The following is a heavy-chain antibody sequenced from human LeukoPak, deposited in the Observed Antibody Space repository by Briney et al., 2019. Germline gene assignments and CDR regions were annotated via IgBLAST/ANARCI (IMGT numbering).Heavy chain of an antibody. CDR2: ISAYNGNT. CDR3: ARVYCSSTSCSQAIPDY. CDR1: GYTFASYD. D-gene: IGHD2-2*01. J-gene: IGHJ4*02. V-gene: IGHV1-18*01. Sequence: ASVKVSCKASGYTFASYDINWVRQATGQGLEWMGWISAYNGNTNYAQKLQGRVTMTTDTSTSTAYMELRSLRSDDTAVYYCARVYCSSTSCSQAIPDYWGQGTLVTVSS.